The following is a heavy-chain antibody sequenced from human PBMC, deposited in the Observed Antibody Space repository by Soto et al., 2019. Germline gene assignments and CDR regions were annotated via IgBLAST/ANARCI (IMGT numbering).Heavy chain of an antibody. CDR1: GASLGGFH. V-gene: IGHV4-34*12. Sequence: PSETLSLTCAIYGASLGGFHWTWLRQAPGKGLEWIGELIHGGSTNYNPSLKGRVSFSLDTSKNQFSLHLMSVTAADTAVYYCARVHVMVVAGSTFDYWGHGTLVTVSS. CDR3: ARVHVMVVAGSTFDY. CDR2: LIHGGST. D-gene: IGHD6-19*01. J-gene: IGHJ4*01.